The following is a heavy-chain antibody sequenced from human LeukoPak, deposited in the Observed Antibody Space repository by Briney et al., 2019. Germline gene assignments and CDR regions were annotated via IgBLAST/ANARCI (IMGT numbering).Heavy chain of an antibody. D-gene: IGHD1-7*01. CDR1: GFTFSSSV. V-gene: IGHV3-30*03. Sequence: GRSLRLSCAASGFTFSSSVMHWVRQAPGKRLEWVAAISYDGRDKYFADSVKGRFTISRDNSKNTVDLQVNGLRAEDTAVYYCARETGNYYFDFWGQGTLDTVSS. J-gene: IGHJ4*02. CDR3: ARETGNYYFDF. CDR2: ISYDGRDK.